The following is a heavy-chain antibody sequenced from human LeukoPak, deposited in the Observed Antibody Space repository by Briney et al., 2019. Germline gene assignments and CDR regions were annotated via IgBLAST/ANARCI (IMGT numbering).Heavy chain of an antibody. V-gene: IGHV3-30*04. D-gene: IGHD3-22*01. Sequence: GTSLRLSCAASGFTFSSYAMHSVSQAPSKGLGWEAVIPYDGSNKYYADSVKGRFTLSRDNSKNTVYLQMNRLRAEDTDVYYCARGRDYYDSSGYYPVNFDYWGQGTLVTVSS. J-gene: IGHJ4*02. CDR1: GFTFSSYA. CDR3: ARGRDYYDSSGYYPVNFDY. CDR2: IPYDGSNK.